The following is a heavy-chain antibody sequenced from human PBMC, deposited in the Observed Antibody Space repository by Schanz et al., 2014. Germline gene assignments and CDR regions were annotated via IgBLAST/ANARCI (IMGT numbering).Heavy chain of an antibody. Sequence: QVQLQESGPGLVKPSQTLSLTCTVSGGSIDVSGYYWSWIRQQPGKALEWIGYIYHSGNTYFKPSLQSRLAMSVDTAKNRFSLSLSSVTAADTAVYYCARIPCSRGACYSFGWFDPWGQGTLVTVSS. CDR2: IYHSGNT. J-gene: IGHJ5*02. CDR3: ARIPCSRGACYSFGWFDP. CDR1: GGSIDVSGYY. V-gene: IGHV4-31*03. D-gene: IGHD2-2*01.